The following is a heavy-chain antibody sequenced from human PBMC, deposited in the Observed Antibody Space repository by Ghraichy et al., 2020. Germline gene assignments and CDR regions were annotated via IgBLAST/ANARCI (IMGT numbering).Heavy chain of an antibody. D-gene: IGHD3-16*01. CDR3: AKSRGGVLDY. CDR2: ISGSGGGT. Sequence: GGSLRLSCAASGFTFSSYTMSWVRQAPGKGLEWVSAISGSGGGTYYADFVKGRFTISRDNSKNILYLQMNSLRGDDTAVYYCAKSRGGVLDYWGQGTLVTVSS. J-gene: IGHJ4*02. CDR1: GFTFSSYT. V-gene: IGHV3-23*01.